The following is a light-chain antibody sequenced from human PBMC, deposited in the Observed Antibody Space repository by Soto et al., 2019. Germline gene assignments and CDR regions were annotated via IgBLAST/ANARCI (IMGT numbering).Light chain of an antibody. CDR1: SSDVGSYNL. CDR2: EGS. Sequence: QSGLTQPASVSGSPGRSITISCTGTSSDVGSYNLVSWYQQHPGKAPKLMIYEGSKRPSGVSNRFSGSKSGNTASLTISGLQAEDEADYYCCSYAGSSTYVFGTGTKLTVL. J-gene: IGLJ1*01. CDR3: CSYAGSSTYV. V-gene: IGLV2-23*01.